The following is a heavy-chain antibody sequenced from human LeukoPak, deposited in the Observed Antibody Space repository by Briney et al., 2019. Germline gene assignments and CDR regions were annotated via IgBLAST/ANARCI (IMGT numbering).Heavy chain of an antibody. J-gene: IGHJ4*02. V-gene: IGHV5-51*01. D-gene: IGHD6-19*01. Sequence: GASLKISSKGSGSIFTSYWIGWVRPMPGKGLERMGIIYPGDSDTRYSPSFQGQVTISADKSISTAYLQWSSLKASDTAMYYCARTIDSSGWTFDYWGQGTLVTVSS. CDR3: ARTIDSSGWTFDY. CDR2: IYPGDSDT. CDR1: GSIFTSYW.